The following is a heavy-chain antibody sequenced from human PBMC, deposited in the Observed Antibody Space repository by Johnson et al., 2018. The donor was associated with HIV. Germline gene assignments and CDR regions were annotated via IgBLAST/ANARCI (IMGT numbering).Heavy chain of an antibody. D-gene: IGHD2-21*01. CDR3: ARVLSWWCGAFDL. CDR2: ISYDGSNK. Sequence: QVQLVESGGGVVQPGRSLRLSCAASGFTFSNAWMSWVRQAPGKGLEWVAVISYDGSNKYYADSVKGRFTISRDNSKNTLYLQMNSLRAEDTAVYYCARVLSWWCGAFDLWGQGKMGTVSS. V-gene: IGHV3-30*03. CDR1: GFTFSNAW. J-gene: IGHJ3*01.